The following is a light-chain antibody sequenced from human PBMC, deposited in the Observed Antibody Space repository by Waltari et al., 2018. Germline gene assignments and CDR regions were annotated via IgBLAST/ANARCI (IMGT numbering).Light chain of an antibody. CDR3: CSYAGTWV. J-gene: IGLJ3*02. V-gene: IGLV2-11*01. CDR2: DVT. CDR1: GSDVGDYND. Sequence: QSALTQPRSVSGSPGQSVTISCTGTGSDVGDYNDVSWYQQHPGKAPKLGIYDVTKRPARVPDRFSGSRSGNSASLTISGLQAEDEADYYCCSYAGTWVFGGGTKLTVL.